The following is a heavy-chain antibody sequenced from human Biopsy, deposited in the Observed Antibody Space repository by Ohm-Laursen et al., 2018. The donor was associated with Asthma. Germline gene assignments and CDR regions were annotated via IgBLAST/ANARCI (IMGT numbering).Heavy chain of an antibody. J-gene: IGHJ6*02. CDR1: GYTFNSAG. CDR3: ARAVDYSHYYGIDV. Sequence: ASVKVSCKTSGYTFNSAGITWVRQAPGQGLEWMGWISVYNGNTKVAQELQDRVTMITDTSTSTAYMELRSLRSDDAAVYFCARAVDYSHYYGIDVWGQGTTVAVS. CDR2: ISVYNGNT. V-gene: IGHV1-18*01. D-gene: IGHD3-10*01.